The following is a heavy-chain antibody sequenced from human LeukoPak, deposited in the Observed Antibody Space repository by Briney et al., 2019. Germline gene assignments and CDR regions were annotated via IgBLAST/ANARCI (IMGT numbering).Heavy chain of an antibody. V-gene: IGHV3-9*01. CDR1: GFTFDDYA. CDR2: ISWNSGSI. Sequence: GRSLRLSCAASGFTFDDYAMHWVRQAPGKGLEWVSGISWNSGSIGYADSVKGRFTISRDNAKNSLYLQMNSLRAEDTALYYCARVSASRSFYYYMDVWGKGTTVTISS. CDR3: ARVSASRSFYYYMDV. J-gene: IGHJ6*03.